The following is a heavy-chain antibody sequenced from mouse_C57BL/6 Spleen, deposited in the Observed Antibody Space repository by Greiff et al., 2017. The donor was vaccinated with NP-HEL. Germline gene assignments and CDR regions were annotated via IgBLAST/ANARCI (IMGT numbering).Heavy chain of an antibody. CDR3: TTYYYGSSLYAMDY. J-gene: IGHJ4*01. Sequence: EVQLVESGAELVRPGASVKLSCTASGFNIKDYYMHWVKQRPEQGLEWIGRIDPEDGDTEYAAKFQGKATMTADTSSNTAYLQLSILTSEDTAVYYCTTYYYGSSLYAMDYWGQGTSVTVSS. V-gene: IGHV14-1*01. CDR1: GFNIKDYY. CDR2: IDPEDGDT. D-gene: IGHD1-1*01.